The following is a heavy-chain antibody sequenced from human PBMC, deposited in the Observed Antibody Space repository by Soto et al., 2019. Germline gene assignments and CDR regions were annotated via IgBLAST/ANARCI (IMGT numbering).Heavy chain of an antibody. D-gene: IGHD6-19*01. J-gene: IGHJ5*02. Sequence: QVTLKESGPVLVKPTETLTLRCTVSGLSITDSEMGVSWIRQPPGQPLEWLAHIDSSGEKSYRTFLKSRLAISKDTSKGQIVLTMTNMDPADTATYYCARRHLAVAVSPWFDPWGQGTPVTVSS. CDR2: IDSSGEK. CDR3: ARRHLAVAVSPWFDP. V-gene: IGHV2-26*01. CDR1: GLSITDSEMG.